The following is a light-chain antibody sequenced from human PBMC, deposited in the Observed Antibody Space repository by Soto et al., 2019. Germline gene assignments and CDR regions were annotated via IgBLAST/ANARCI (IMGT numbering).Light chain of an antibody. J-gene: IGKJ1*01. CDR3: QQNGSSPET. V-gene: IGKV3-20*01. CDR1: QSVSSRH. CDR2: GAS. Sequence: GLTQSPGTLSLSPGDRATLSCRVSQSVSSRHLAWYQQKPGQAPRLLIYGASRRATGIPDRLSGSGSGKDFTLTISRLEPEDLAVYYCQQNGSSPETFGQGTKVDIK.